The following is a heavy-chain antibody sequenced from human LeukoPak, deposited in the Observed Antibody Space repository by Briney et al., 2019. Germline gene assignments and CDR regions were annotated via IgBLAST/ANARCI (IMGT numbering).Heavy chain of an antibody. J-gene: IGHJ4*02. D-gene: IGHD6-19*01. Sequence: SETLSLTCTVSGGSISSYYWSWIRQPAGKGLEWIGRIYTSGSTNYNPSLKSRVTMSVDTSKNQVSLKLSSVTAADTAVYYCARDLGSSGWYLYYFDYWGQGTLVTVSS. V-gene: IGHV4-4*07. CDR3: ARDLGSSGWYLYYFDY. CDR2: IYTSGST. CDR1: GGSISSYY.